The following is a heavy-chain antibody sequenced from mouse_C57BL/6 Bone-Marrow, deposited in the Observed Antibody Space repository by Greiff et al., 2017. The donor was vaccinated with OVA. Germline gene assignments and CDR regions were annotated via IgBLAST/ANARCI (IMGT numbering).Heavy chain of an antibody. CDR3: ARRGHYYGSSLYAMDY. V-gene: IGHV1-52*01. CDR1: GYTFTSYW. Sequence: QVQLKQPGAELVRPGSSVKLSCKASGYTFTSYWMHWVKQRPIQGLEWIGNIDPSDSETHYNQKFKDKATLTVDKSSSTAYMQLSSLTSEDSAVYYCARRGHYYGSSLYAMDYWGQGTSVTVSS. D-gene: IGHD1-1*01. CDR2: IDPSDSET. J-gene: IGHJ4*01.